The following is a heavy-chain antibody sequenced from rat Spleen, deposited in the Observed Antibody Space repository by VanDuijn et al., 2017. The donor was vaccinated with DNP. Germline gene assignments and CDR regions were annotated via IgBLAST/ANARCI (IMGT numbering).Heavy chain of an antibody. V-gene: IGHV1-43*01. CDR3: ARHGYGSYYAMDA. Sequence: QVQLQPSGAELAKPGSSVKISCKASAYTFTSYYISWIKQTTGQGLDYIGYINTGSGGTHYNEKFKVKATLTVDKSSSTAFMQRSSLTPDDSAVYYCARHGYGSYYAMDAWGQGTSVTVSS. CDR1: AYTFTSYY. CDR2: INTGSGGT. D-gene: IGHD1-3*01. J-gene: IGHJ4*01.